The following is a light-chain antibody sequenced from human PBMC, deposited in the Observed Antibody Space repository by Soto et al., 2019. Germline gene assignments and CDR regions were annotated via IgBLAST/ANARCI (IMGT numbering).Light chain of an antibody. J-gene: IGKJ2*01. Sequence: DIQMTQSPSSLSASVGDRVIITCRASQGIRDAVGWDQHKPGKVPKRLIYSASSLQNGVPSRFSGSGSETVFTLTISSLQPEDFATYFCLQHSDYPFTFGQGTRLEI. V-gene: IGKV1-17*01. CDR1: QGIRDA. CDR2: SAS. CDR3: LQHSDYPFT.